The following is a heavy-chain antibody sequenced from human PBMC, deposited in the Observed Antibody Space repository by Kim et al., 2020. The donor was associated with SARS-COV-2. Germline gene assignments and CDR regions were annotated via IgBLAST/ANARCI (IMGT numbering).Heavy chain of an antibody. CDR2: IYYSGST. D-gene: IGHD2-2*01. V-gene: IGHV4-31*03. CDR1: GGSISSGGYY. Sequence: SETLSLTCTVSGGSISSGGYYWSWIRQHPGKGLEWIGYIYYSGSTYYNPSLKSRVTISVDTSKNQFSLKLSSVTAADTAVYYCARDQRYCSSTSCYVPGYFQHWGQGTLVTVSS. CDR3: ARDQRYCSSTSCYVPGYFQH. J-gene: IGHJ1*01.